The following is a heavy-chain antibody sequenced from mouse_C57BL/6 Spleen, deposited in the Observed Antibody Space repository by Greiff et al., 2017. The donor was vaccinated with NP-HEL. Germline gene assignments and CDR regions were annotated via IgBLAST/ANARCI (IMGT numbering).Heavy chain of an antibody. CDR1: GYTFTDYE. CDR3: VPLLWSMDY. Sequence: VKLQESGAELVRPGASVTLSCKASGYTFTDYEMHWVKQTPVHGLEWIGAIDPETGGTAYNQKFKGKAILTADKSSSTAYMELRSLTSEDSAVYYCVPLLWSMDYWGQGTSVTVSS. CDR2: IDPETGGT. J-gene: IGHJ4*01. V-gene: IGHV1-15*01. D-gene: IGHD2-1*01.